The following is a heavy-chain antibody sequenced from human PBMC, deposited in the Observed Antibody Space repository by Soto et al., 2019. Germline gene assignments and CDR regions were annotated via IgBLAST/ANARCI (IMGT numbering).Heavy chain of an antibody. CDR2: ISGGGDST. CDR3: SKWDGYGDQ. V-gene: IGHV3-23*01. J-gene: IGHJ5*02. CDR1: GFTFSTNS. D-gene: IGHD5-12*01. Sequence: EVQLLESGGGLVQPGGSLRLSCAASGFTFSTNSMTWVRQAPGKGLEWVCGISGGGDSTHYADSVKGRFTISRDHSKNMVYLQMNSLTADDTAVYFCSKWDGYGDQWGQGTLVTVSS.